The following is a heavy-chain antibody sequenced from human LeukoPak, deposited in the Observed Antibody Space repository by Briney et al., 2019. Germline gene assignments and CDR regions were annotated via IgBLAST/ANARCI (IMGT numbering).Heavy chain of an antibody. CDR2: ISYDGSNK. CDR1: GFTFSSYA. J-gene: IGHJ6*04. CDR3: AELGITMIGGV. Sequence: GGSLRLSCAASGFTFSSYAMHWVRQAPGKGLEWVAVISYDGSNKYYADSVKGRYTISRDNAKNSLYLQMNSLRAEDTAVYYCAELGITMIGGVWGKGTTVTISS. D-gene: IGHD3-10*02. V-gene: IGHV3-30*04.